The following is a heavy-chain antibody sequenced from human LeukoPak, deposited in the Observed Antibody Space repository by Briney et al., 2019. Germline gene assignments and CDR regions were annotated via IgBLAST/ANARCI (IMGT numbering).Heavy chain of an antibody. CDR2: ISGSGGST. D-gene: IGHD2-21*02. Sequence: GGSLRLSCAASGFTISSYAMSWVRQAPGKGLEWVSAISGSGGSTYYTDSVKGRFTISRDNSKNTLYLQMNSLRAEDTAVYYCAKSNQHIVVVTAIPTWYFDLWGRGTLVTVSS. CDR3: AKSNQHIVVVTAIPTWYFDL. V-gene: IGHV3-23*01. J-gene: IGHJ2*01. CDR1: GFTISSYA.